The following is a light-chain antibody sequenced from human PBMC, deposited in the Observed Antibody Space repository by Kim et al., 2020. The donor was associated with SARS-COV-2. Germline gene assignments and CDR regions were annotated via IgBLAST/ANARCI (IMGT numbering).Light chain of an antibody. V-gene: IGLV2-14*03. CDR2: DVS. Sequence: QSALTQPASVSGSPGQSITISCTGTSSDIGDYNYVSWYQQHPGKAPKLMIYDVSNRPSGVSNRFSGSKSGNTASLTISGLQAEDEANYYCSSYTRSSTPYVFGTGTKVTVL. CDR1: SSDIGDYNY. CDR3: SSYTRSSTPYV. J-gene: IGLJ1*01.